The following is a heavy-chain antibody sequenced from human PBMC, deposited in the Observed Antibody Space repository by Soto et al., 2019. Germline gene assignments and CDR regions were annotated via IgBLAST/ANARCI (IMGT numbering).Heavy chain of an antibody. D-gene: IGHD1-7*01. Sequence: ASVKVSCKASGYIFTSYGISWVRQAPGQGLEWMGWISAYNGNTNYAQKLQGRVTMTTDASTSTAYMELRSLRSDDTAVYYCARAHPLSITGTQWSFDPWGQGTLVTVSS. J-gene: IGHJ5*02. CDR1: GYIFTSYG. V-gene: IGHV1-18*04. CDR2: ISAYNGNT. CDR3: ARAHPLSITGTQWSFDP.